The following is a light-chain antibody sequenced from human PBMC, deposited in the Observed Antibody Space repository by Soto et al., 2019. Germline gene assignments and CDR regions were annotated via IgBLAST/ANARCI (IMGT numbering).Light chain of an antibody. Sequence: SYELTQPPSVSVAPEKTARLTCGGDNIGSKRVHWYRQKPGQAPVLVIYYDSDRPSGIPERFSGSNSGNTATLTINRVDAGDEADYYCQVWDITTDHYVFGTGTKLTVL. CDR3: QVWDITTDHYV. J-gene: IGLJ1*01. V-gene: IGLV3-21*04. CDR2: YDS. CDR1: NIGSKR.